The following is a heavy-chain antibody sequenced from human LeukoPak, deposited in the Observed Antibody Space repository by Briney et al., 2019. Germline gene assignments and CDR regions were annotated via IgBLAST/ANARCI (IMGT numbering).Heavy chain of an antibody. D-gene: IGHD3-3*01. CDR1: GFALPNSA. CDR2: SGSGGST. V-gene: IGHV3-23*01. J-gene: IGHJ4*02. Sequence: GGSLRLSCAASGFALPNSAMNWVRQAPGKGLEWVSGSGSGGSTYYADSVKGRFTISRDNSKNTLYLQMNSLKAEDTAIYYCAKAKLQRVTIFGVVYYFDYWGQGALVTVSS. CDR3: AKAKLQRVTIFGVVYYFDY.